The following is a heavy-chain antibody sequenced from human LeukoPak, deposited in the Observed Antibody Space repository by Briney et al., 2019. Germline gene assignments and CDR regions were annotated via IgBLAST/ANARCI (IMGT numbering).Heavy chain of an antibody. CDR1: GYGFTSYW. D-gene: IGHD5-24*01. CDR2: IWPDDSDK. Sequence: GESLQISCKGSGYGFTSYWIGWVRQVPGKGLEWMGLIWPDDSDKRYSPSFQGQVTISADKSISTAYLQWSSLKASDTAMYYCARQGKDGYRVVDYWGQGTLVTVSS. CDR3: ARQGKDGYRVVDY. V-gene: IGHV5-51*01. J-gene: IGHJ4*02.